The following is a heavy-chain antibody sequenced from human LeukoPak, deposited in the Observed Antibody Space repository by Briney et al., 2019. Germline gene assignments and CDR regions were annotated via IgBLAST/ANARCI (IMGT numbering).Heavy chain of an antibody. Sequence: ASETLSLTCTVSGGSISSSSYYWGWIRQPPGKGLEWIGSIYYSGSTYYNPSLKSRVTISVDTSKNQFSLKLSSVTAADTAVYYRARPLRSTNWFDPWGQGTLVTVSS. CDR3: ARPLRSTNWFDP. CDR1: GGSISSSSYY. V-gene: IGHV4-39*01. J-gene: IGHJ5*02. CDR2: IYYSGST. D-gene: IGHD2-2*01.